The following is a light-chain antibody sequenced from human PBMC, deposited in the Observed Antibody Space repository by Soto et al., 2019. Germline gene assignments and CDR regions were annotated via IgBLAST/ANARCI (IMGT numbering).Light chain of an antibody. Sequence: QSALTQPASVSGSPGQSITFSCTGTSSDVGLYNYVSWYQQYPGKAPKLMIFEVSNRPSGVSNRFSASKSGNTASLTISGLQAEDEADYYCISYTTSSTSYVFGTGTKVTVL. CDR2: EVS. V-gene: IGLV2-14*01. J-gene: IGLJ1*01. CDR1: SSDVGLYNY. CDR3: ISYTTSSTSYV.